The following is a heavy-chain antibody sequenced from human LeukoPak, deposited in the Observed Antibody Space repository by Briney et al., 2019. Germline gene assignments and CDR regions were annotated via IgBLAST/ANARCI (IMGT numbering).Heavy chain of an antibody. J-gene: IGHJ5*02. Sequence: PSETLSLTCAVYGGSFSGYYWTWIRQPPGKGLEWIGEINHSGNTNYNPSLKSRVAISVDTSKNQFSLKLSSVTAADTAVYYCARGLKGIAAAGVHPFARNWFDPWGQGTLVTVSS. D-gene: IGHD6-13*01. V-gene: IGHV4-34*01. CDR3: ARGLKGIAAAGVHPFARNWFDP. CDR1: GGSFSGYY. CDR2: INHSGNT.